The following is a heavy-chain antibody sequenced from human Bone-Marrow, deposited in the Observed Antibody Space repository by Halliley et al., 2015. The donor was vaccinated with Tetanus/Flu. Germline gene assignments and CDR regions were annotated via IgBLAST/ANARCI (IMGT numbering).Heavy chain of an antibody. CDR3: AKDFYGSGSFVPGGFVS. V-gene: IGHV3-23*01. D-gene: IGHD3-10*01. Sequence: SLRLSCAASGFSFSSYAMSWVRQAPGKGLEWVSAITGFAETTYYADSVKGRFTISRDISKSTLYLQMNSLTVEDTAVYYCAKDFYGSGSFVPGGFVSWGQGTLVTVSS. J-gene: IGHJ4*02. CDR2: ITGFAETT. CDR1: GFSFSSYA.